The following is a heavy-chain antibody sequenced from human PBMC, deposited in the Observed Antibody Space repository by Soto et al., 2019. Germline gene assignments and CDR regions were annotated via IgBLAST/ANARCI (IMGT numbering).Heavy chain of an antibody. Sequence: EAQVVESGGGLVQPGGSLRLSCEASGFTFSNYWMSWVRQAPGKGLEWVANIKQDGTEKYYVDAVKGRFTISRDNAKNSLYLHMNSLRAEDTAVYYCARGGRSGDYWGQGTLVTVSS. CDR1: GFTFSNYW. CDR3: ARGGRSGDY. J-gene: IGHJ4*02. D-gene: IGHD3-10*01. CDR2: IKQDGTEK. V-gene: IGHV3-7*01.